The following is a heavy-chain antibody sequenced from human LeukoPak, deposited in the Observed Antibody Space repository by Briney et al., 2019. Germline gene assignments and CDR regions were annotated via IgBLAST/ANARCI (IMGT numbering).Heavy chain of an antibody. CDR3: ARRSGVVVPAAISAPDY. J-gene: IGHJ4*02. CDR1: GYSFASYW. Sequence: RGESLKISCKGSGYSFASYWIGWVRQMPGKGLEWMGIIYPGDSDTRYSPSFQGQVTISADKPISTAYLQWSSLKASDTAMYYCARRSGVVVPAAISAPDYWGQGTLVTVSS. V-gene: IGHV5-51*01. D-gene: IGHD2-2*01. CDR2: IYPGDSDT.